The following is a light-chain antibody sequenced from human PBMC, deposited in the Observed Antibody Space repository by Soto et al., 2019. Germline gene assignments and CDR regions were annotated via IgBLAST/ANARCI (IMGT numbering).Light chain of an antibody. CDR3: CSYAPGSTWDVV. CDR1: SNDVGRYQL. CDR2: EDN. J-gene: IGLJ2*01. V-gene: IGLV2-23*01. Sequence: QSALTQPASVSGSPGQSITISCTGSSNDVGRYQLVSWYQQHPGKAPKLIIYEDNKRPSGVSTRFSGSQSGNTASLTISGLQAEDESDYYCCSYAPGSTWDVVFGGGTKLTVL.